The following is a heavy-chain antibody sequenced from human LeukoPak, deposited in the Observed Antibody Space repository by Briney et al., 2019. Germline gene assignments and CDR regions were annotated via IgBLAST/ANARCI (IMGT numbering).Heavy chain of an antibody. CDR1: GFTFSSYA. CDR3: ARDPSSDAFDI. CDR2: ISGSGGST. Sequence: GGSLRLSCAASGFTFSSYAMSWVRQAPGKGLEWVSAISGSGGSTYYADSVKGRFTISRDNAKNSLYLQMNSLRAEDTAVYYCARDPSSDAFDIWGQGTMVTVSS. V-gene: IGHV3-23*01. J-gene: IGHJ3*02.